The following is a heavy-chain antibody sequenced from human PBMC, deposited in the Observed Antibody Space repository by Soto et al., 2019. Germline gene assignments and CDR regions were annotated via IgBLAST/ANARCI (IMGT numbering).Heavy chain of an antibody. Sequence: PSETLSLTCTVSGGSVSSADSYWTWIRQTPGKGLQWIGYISYSGSTFYNPSLKTRLAMSVDTSKNQFSVRLRSVTAADTAVYYCARDRAHFYESSGRLDLWGQGMLVTVSS. CDR3: ARDRAHFYESSGRLDL. J-gene: IGHJ4*02. D-gene: IGHD3-22*01. V-gene: IGHV4-30-4*01. CDR1: GGSVSSADSY. CDR2: ISYSGST.